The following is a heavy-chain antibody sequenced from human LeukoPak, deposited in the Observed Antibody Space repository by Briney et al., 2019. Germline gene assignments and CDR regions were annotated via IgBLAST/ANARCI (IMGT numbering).Heavy chain of an antibody. V-gene: IGHV3-15*01. J-gene: IGHJ4*02. CDR2: IKSKTDGGTT. Sequence: GGSLRLSCAASGFTFSNAWMSWVRQAPGKGLEWVGRIKSKTDGGTTDYAAPVKGRFTISRDDSKNTLYLQMNSLKTEDTAVYYCTTSHMVRGVITPRNGVVDYWGQGTLVTVSS. CDR1: GFTFSNAW. D-gene: IGHD3-10*01. CDR3: TTSHMVRGVITPRNGVVDY.